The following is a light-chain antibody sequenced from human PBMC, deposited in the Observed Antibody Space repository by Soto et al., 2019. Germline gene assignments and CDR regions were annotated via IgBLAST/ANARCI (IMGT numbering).Light chain of an antibody. Sequence: EIVLTQSPGTLSLSPGERATLSCRASQSVSSNYLAWYQQQPGQAPRLLIYGASSRATGIPDRFSGSGSGTDFTLTISRLEPEDFAVYYCQQYGSSPRTFGQGTKVEIE. V-gene: IGKV3-20*01. CDR3: QQYGSSPRT. J-gene: IGKJ1*01. CDR2: GAS. CDR1: QSVSSNY.